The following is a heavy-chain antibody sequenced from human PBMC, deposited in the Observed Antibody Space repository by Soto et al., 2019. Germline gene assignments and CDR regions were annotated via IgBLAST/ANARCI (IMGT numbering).Heavy chain of an antibody. V-gene: IGHV3-23*01. CDR1: GFTFRSYA. CDR2: ISGGGGSA. CDR3: ARVISSWPNFDY. Sequence: SLRLSCAASGFTFRSYAMTWVRQAPRKGLEWVSGISGGGGSAYYADSVRGRFTISRDNSESTLYLLMNGLRAEDTALYYCARVISSWPNFDYWGQGTLVTVSS. D-gene: IGHD6-13*01. J-gene: IGHJ4*02.